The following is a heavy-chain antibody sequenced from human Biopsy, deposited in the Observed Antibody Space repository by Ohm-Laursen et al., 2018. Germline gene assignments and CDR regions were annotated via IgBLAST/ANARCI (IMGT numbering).Heavy chain of an antibody. Sequence: GSSVKVSCKASGGAFTNYAISWVRQAPGQGLEWMGWINTENGNTIYVQNLQGRVTMTADTSTSTAYMEVTSLRSDDTAVYYCARAKLEPVYYYYGMDVWGQGTTVTVSS. CDR2: INTENGNT. CDR1: GGAFTNYA. D-gene: IGHD1-1*01. V-gene: IGHV1-18*01. CDR3: ARAKLEPVYYYYGMDV. J-gene: IGHJ6*02.